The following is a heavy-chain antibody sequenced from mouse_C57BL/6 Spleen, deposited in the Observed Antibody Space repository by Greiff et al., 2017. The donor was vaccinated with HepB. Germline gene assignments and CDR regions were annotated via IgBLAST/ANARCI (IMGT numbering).Heavy chain of an antibody. J-gene: IGHJ1*03. CDR1: GFTFSDYG. D-gene: IGHD1-1*01. V-gene: IGHV5-17*01. CDR3: ARSFYYGSSYRYFDV. CDR2: ISSGSSTI. Sequence: EVQLVESGGGLVKPGGSLKLSCAASGFTFSDYGMHWVRQAPEKGLEWVAYISSGSSTIYYADTVKGRFTISRDNAKNTLFLQMTSLRSEDTAMYYCARSFYYGSSYRYFDVWGTGTTVTVAS.